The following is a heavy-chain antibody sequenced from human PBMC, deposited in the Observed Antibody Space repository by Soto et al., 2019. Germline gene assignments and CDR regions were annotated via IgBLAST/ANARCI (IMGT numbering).Heavy chain of an antibody. J-gene: IGHJ4*02. Sequence: PGGSLRLSCAASGFTFSSYSMSCVRQAPGKGLEWVSGFRGSGDDGTTYYADSVKGRFTISRDNSKNMLFLQMNSLRAEDTAIYYCAKKVNSGSGSQYFDYWGQGTLVTVSS. D-gene: IGHD3-10*01. CDR3: AKKVNSGSGSQYFDY. CDR1: GFTFSSYS. V-gene: IGHV3-23*01. CDR2: FRGSGDDGTT.